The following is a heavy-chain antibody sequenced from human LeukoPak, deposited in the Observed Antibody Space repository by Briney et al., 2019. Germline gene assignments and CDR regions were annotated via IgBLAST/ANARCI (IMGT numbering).Heavy chain of an antibody. CDR3: ARGTGYNWNERFDY. Sequence: PSETLSLTCTVSVGSISSCYWSWIRQPAGKGLEWIGRIYTSGSTNYNPSLKSRVTMSVDTSKNQFSLELSSVTAADTSVYYCARGTGYNWNERFDYWGQGTLVTVSS. V-gene: IGHV4-4*07. CDR1: VGSISSCY. D-gene: IGHD1-20*01. J-gene: IGHJ4*02. CDR2: IYTSGST.